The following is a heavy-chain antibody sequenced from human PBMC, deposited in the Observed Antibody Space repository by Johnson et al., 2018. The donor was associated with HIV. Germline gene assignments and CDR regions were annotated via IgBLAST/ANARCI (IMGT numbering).Heavy chain of an antibody. D-gene: IGHD3-22*01. V-gene: IGHV3-30*18. CDR1: GFTFSSYG. Sequence: QVQLVESGGGVVQPGRSLRLSCAASGFTFSSYGMHWVRQAPGKGLEWVAVISYDGGNKYSADSVKGLFTISRDNSKNTLFLQMNSLRAEDMAVYYCAKAEGGSDSSGYPIHDALDIWGQGTIVTVSS. J-gene: IGHJ3*02. CDR2: ISYDGGNK. CDR3: AKAEGGSDSSGYPIHDALDI.